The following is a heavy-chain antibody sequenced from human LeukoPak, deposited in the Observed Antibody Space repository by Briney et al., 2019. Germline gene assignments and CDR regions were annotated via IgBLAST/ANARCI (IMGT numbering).Heavy chain of an antibody. CDR1: GFTVSSNY. D-gene: IGHD5-12*01. CDR2: IYSGGST. CDR3: ARECSDGYDYYFDY. J-gene: IGHJ4*02. V-gene: IGHV3-53*01. Sequence: QSGGSLRLSCAASGFTVSSNYMSWVRQAPGKGLEWVSVIYSGGSTYYADSMKGRFTISRDNSKNTLYLQMNSLRAEDTAVYYCARECSDGYDYYFDYWGQGTLVTVSS.